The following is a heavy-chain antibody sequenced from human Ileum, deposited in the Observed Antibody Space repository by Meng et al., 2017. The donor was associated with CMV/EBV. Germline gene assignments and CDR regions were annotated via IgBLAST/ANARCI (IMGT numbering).Heavy chain of an antibody. D-gene: IGHD2-15*01. CDR2: INPSGGST. V-gene: IGHV1-46*01. Sequence: ASVKVSCKASGYTFTSRYLHWVRQAPGQGLVWMGIINPSGGSTTYAQKFQDRVTMTRDTSTSTIYMEVSSLRSDDTAVYYCARGEGTETAYLRIFDYWGQGTLVTVSS. CDR1: GYTFTSRY. CDR3: ARGEGTETAYLRIFDY. J-gene: IGHJ4*02.